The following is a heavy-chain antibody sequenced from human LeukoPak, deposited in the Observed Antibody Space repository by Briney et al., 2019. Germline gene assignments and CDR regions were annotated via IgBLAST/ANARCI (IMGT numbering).Heavy chain of an antibody. V-gene: IGHV4-39*01. Sequence: PSETLSLTCSVYADSTSSTAYSWRWIRQPPGKGLEWIGGIYHTGVTYYSPSRKSRVTISVHTSKNQFSLNLISVTAADTAMYYCARRSFCGGDCLWLDSWGRGTLVTVSS. D-gene: IGHD2-21*02. CDR1: ADSTSSTAYS. CDR2: IYHTGVT. J-gene: IGHJ4*02. CDR3: ARRSFCGGDCLWLDS.